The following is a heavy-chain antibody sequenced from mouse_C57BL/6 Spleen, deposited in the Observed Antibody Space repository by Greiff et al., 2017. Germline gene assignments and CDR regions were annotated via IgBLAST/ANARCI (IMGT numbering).Heavy chain of an antibody. D-gene: IGHD1-1*01. V-gene: IGHV1-81*01. CDR2: IYPRSGNT. Sequence: QVQLQQSGAELARPGASVKLSCKASGYTFTSYGISWVKQSTGQGLEWIGEIYPRSGNTYYNEKFKGKATLTADKSSSPAYMELRSLTSEDSAVYVCARENYYGSSSRYFDVWGTGTTVTVSS. CDR1: GYTFTSYG. J-gene: IGHJ1*03. CDR3: ARENYYGSSSRYFDV.